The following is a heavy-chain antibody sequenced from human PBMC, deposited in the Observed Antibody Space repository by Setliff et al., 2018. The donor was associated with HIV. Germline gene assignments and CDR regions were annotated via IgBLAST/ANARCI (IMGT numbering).Heavy chain of an antibody. CDR2: IYYSGST. CDR3: ARRADWGPADYYYYMDV. V-gene: IGHV4-39*07. J-gene: IGHJ6*03. D-gene: IGHD7-27*01. CDR1: GGSLSGYS. Sequence: SETLSLTCAVYGGSLSGYSWNWIRQPPGKGLEWIGSIYYSGSTYYNPSLKSRVTISVDTSKNQFSLKLSSVTAADTAVYYCARRADWGPADYYYYMDVWGKGTTVTVSS.